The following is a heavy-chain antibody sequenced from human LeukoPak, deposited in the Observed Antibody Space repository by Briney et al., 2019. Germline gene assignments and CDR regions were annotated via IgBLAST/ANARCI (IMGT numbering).Heavy chain of an antibody. V-gene: IGHV3-21*01. J-gene: IGHJ5*02. D-gene: IGHD5-12*01. CDR3: ARDLDGYRSGNGA. CDR2: ISSSSSHI. CDR1: GFTFSSYS. Sequence: GGSLRLSCAASGFTFSSYSMNWVRQAPGKGLEWVSSISSSSSHIYYADSVKGRFTISRDNAKNTLYLQMNGLRAEDTAVYYCARDLDGYRSGNGAWGQGTLVTVSS.